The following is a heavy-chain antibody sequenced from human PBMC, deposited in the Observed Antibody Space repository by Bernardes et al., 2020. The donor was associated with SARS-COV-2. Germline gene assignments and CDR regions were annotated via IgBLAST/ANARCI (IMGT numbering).Heavy chain of an antibody. J-gene: IGHJ6*02. V-gene: IGHV3-21*01. Sequence: GGSLRLSCAASGFTFNNYIMNWVRQAPGKGLEWVSSISGSSSYIYYADSVKGRFTISRDNADNSLYLQMNSLRAEDTAVYYCAGGGQYCSSSCYMRYGMDVWGQGTTVTVSS. CDR2: ISGSSSYI. CDR1: GFTFNNYI. CDR3: AGGGQYCSSSCYMRYGMDV. D-gene: IGHD2-2*01.